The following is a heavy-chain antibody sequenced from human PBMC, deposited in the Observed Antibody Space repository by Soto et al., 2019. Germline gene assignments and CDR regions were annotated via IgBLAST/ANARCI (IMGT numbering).Heavy chain of an antibody. D-gene: IGHD3-10*01. J-gene: IGHJ4*02. CDR1: GGTFSSYA. CDR3: ARTYYYGSGSYYIRGPFDY. V-gene: IGHV1-69*13. CDR2: IIPIFGTA. Sequence: GASVKVSCKASGGTFSSYAISWVRQAPGQGLEWMGGIIPIFGTANYAQKFQGRVTITADESTSTAYMELSSLRSEDTAVYYCARTYYYGSGSYYIRGPFDYWGQGTLVTVSS.